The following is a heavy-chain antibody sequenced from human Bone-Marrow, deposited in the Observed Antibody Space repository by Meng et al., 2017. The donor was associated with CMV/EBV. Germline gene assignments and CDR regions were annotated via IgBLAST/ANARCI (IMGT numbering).Heavy chain of an antibody. D-gene: IGHD3-3*01. CDR3: AGSPAGDLWSGYASYYFDF. Sequence: GESLKISCKGSGYRFSDYWLGWVRQMPGKGLEWMGLIHPDDSDTRYSPSFRGQVTISVDTSIMTAYLQWSSLKASDTAVYYCAGSPAGDLWSGYASYYFDFWGQGALVTVSS. CDR2: IHPDDSDT. V-gene: IGHV5-51*01. CDR1: GYRFSDYW. J-gene: IGHJ4*02.